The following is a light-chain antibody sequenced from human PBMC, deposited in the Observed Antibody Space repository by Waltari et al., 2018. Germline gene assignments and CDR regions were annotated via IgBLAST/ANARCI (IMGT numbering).Light chain of an antibody. Sequence: QSALTQPASVSGFPGQSITISCTGASSDVGAYNHVSWYQQHPGKAPKLMIYGVANRPSGVFNRFSGSKSGNTASLTISGLQAEDEADYYCTSYTSSSTWVFGGGTKLTVL. V-gene: IGLV2-14*03. CDR3: TSYTSSSTWV. CDR2: GVA. CDR1: SSDVGAYNH. J-gene: IGLJ3*02.